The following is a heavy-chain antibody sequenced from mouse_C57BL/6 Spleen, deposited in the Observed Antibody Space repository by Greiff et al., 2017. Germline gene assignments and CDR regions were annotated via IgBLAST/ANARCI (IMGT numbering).Heavy chain of an antibody. CDR2: IYPRDGSP. V-gene: IGHV1-85*01. CDR1: GYTFTSSD. J-gene: IGHJ3*01. Sequence: VKLMESGPELVKPGASVKLSCKASGYTFTSSDINWVKQRPGQGLEWIGWIYPRDGSPKYNEKFKGKATLTVDTSSSTAYMGLHSLTSEDSAVFFCARRGVAYWGQGTLVTVSA. CDR3: ARRGVAY.